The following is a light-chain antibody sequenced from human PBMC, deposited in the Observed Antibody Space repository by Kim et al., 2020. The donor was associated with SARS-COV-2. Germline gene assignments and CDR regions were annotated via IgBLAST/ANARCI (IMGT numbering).Light chain of an antibody. Sequence: GDRVTITCRASQNINVWLAWYQQKPGKAPKLVISDASNLESGVPSRFSASGSGTEFTLTISSLQPDDSATYYCQQYYTFPRTFG. CDR1: QNINVW. CDR2: DAS. CDR3: QQYYTFPRT. V-gene: IGKV1-5*01. J-gene: IGKJ1*01.